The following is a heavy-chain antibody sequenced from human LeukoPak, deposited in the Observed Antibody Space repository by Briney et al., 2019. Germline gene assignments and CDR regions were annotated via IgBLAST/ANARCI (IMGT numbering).Heavy chain of an antibody. CDR2: IKQDGSEK. Sequence: GGSLRLSCAASGFTFSSYWMSWVRQAPGKGLEWVANIKQDGSEKYYVDSVKGRFTISRDNAKNSLYLQMNSLRAEDTAVYYCARAHFPRGSGQDYFDYWGQGTLVTVSS. CDR3: ARAHFPRGSGQDYFDY. D-gene: IGHD3-10*01. J-gene: IGHJ4*02. CDR1: GFTFSSYW. V-gene: IGHV3-7*02.